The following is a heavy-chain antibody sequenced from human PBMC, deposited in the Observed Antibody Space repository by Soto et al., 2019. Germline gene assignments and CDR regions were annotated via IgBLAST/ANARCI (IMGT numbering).Heavy chain of an antibody. Sequence: SVKVSCKASGGTFSSYAISWVRQAPGQGLEWMGGIIPIFGTANYAQTFQGRVTITADKSTSTAYMELSSLRSEDTAVYYCARDQGTYYYDSSGYYAYWGQGTLVTVSS. CDR2: IIPIFGTA. J-gene: IGHJ4*02. V-gene: IGHV1-69*06. CDR1: GGTFSSYA. CDR3: ARDQGTYYYDSSGYYAY. D-gene: IGHD3-22*01.